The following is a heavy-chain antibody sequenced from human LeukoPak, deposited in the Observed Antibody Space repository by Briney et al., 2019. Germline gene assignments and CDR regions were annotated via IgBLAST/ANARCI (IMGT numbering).Heavy chain of an antibody. CDR3: AREVPYYGSGSGGYGDAFDI. V-gene: IGHV3-21*01. CDR2: ISSSSSYI. Sequence: PGGSLRLSCAASGFTFSSYSMNWVRQAPGKGLEWVSSISSSSSYIYYADSVKGRFTISRDNAKNSLYLQMNSLRAEDTAVYYCAREVPYYGSGSGGYGDAFDIWGQGTMVTVSS. CDR1: GFTFSSYS. D-gene: IGHD3-10*01. J-gene: IGHJ3*02.